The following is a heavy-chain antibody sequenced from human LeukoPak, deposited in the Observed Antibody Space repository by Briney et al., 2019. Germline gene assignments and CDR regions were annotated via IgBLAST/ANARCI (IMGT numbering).Heavy chain of an antibody. CDR2: ISGSGGST. D-gene: IGHD4-17*01. CDR1: GFTFSSYA. J-gene: IGHJ3*02. CDR3: AKDRGTMVGYGDYQNAFDI. Sequence: GGSLRLSCAASGFTFSSYAMSWVRQAPGKGLEWVSAISGSGGSTYYADSVKGRFTISRDNSKNTLYLQMNSLRAEETAVYYCAKDRGTMVGYGDYQNAFDIWGQGTMVTVSS. V-gene: IGHV3-23*01.